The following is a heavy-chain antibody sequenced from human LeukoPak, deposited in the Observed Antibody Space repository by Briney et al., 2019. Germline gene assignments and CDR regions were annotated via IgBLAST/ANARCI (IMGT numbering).Heavy chain of an antibody. CDR3: ARDRTTVSRNSNYYYYYMDV. J-gene: IGHJ6*03. V-gene: IGHV1-2*02. Sequence: GASVKVSCKASGYTFTNYDINWVRQAPGQGLEWMGWINPNSGGTNYAQKFQGRVTMTRDTSISTAYMELSRLRSDDTAVYYCARDRTTVSRNSNYYYYYMDVWGKGTTVTVSS. CDR1: GYTFTNYD. D-gene: IGHD4-11*01. CDR2: INPNSGGT.